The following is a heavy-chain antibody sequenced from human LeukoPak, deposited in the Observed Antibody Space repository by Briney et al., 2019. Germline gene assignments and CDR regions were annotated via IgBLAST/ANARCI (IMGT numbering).Heavy chain of an antibody. V-gene: IGHV3-7*01. CDR2: IKPDEDEK. CDR3: ARGYYYDSRSYYTDAFDI. CDR1: GFTFSSFW. J-gene: IGHJ3*02. D-gene: IGHD3-22*01. Sequence: PGGSLRLACAASGFTFSSFWMSWVRQAPGKGLEWVANIKPDEDEKYYVDSVKGRFTISRDNAKKSLYLQMNSLRAGDTAVYYCARGYYYDSRSYYTDAFDIWGQGTMVTVSS.